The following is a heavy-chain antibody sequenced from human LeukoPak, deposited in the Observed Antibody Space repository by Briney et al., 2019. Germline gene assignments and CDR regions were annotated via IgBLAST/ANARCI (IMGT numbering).Heavy chain of an antibody. Sequence: GASVKVSCKVSGFTLSELSIHWVRQAPGKGLEWMGGFDPESGKTIYAQKFQGRLTMTEDKSTDTAYMQLSSLRSEDAAAYFCAAGVTIEVAVAPDSYWGQGTLVSVSS. V-gene: IGHV1-24*01. CDR3: AAGVTIEVAVAPDSY. J-gene: IGHJ4*02. CDR1: GFTLSELS. CDR2: FDPESGKT. D-gene: IGHD6-19*01.